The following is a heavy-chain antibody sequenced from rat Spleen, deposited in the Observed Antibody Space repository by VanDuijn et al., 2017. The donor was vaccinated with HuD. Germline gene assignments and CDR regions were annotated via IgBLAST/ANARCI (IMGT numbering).Heavy chain of an antibody. J-gene: IGHJ3*01. CDR2: ISYDGSST. V-gene: IGHV5-20*01. D-gene: IGHD1-12*03. CDR3: TRGENWFY. Sequence: EVQLVESGGGLVQPGRSMKLSCAASGFTFSNYDMAWVRQAPTKGLEWVASISYDGSSTYYRDSVKGRFTISRDNAKNTLYLQMDSLGSEDTATYYCTRGENWFYWGQGTLVTVSS. CDR1: GFTFSNYD.